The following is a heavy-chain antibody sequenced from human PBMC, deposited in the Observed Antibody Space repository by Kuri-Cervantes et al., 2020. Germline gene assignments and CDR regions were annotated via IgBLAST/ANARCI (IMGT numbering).Heavy chain of an antibody. Sequence: GGSLRLTCAASGFTFDDHGMSWVRQTPGKGLEWISYITTSSSTIYYADSVKGRFTISRDNAKNSVYLQMNGLGAEDTAVYFCSRNTVGRAYFDYWGQGSLVTVSS. J-gene: IGHJ4*02. CDR3: SRNTVGRAYFDY. V-gene: IGHV3-48*01. D-gene: IGHD4-23*01. CDR2: ITTSSSTI. CDR1: GFTFDDHG.